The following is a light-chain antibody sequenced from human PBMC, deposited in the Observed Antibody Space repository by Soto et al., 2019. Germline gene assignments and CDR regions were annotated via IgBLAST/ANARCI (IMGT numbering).Light chain of an antibody. CDR2: VNSDGSH. CDR1: SGHSNYA. J-gene: IGLJ1*01. CDR3: QTWGV. Sequence: QSVLTQSPSASASLGAAVKLTCTLSSGHSNYAIAWHQQQPEKGPRYLMKVNSDGSHRKGDGIPDRFSGSGSGAERYLTISSLQSEDEADYYCQTWGVFGTGTKLPVL. V-gene: IGLV4-69*01.